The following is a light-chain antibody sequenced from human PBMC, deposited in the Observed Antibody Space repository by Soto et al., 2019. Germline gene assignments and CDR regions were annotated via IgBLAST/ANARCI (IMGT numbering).Light chain of an antibody. V-gene: IGLV1-44*01. CDR3: AAWDDSLNGVV. J-gene: IGLJ3*02. CDR2: INN. CDR1: SSNVGSNT. Sequence: QPVLTQPPSASGTPGQRVTISCSGSSSNVGSNTVNWYQQLPGTAPKLLIYINNQLPSGVPDRFSGSKSGTSASLAISGLQSEDEADYYCAAWDDSLNGVVFGGGTKLTVL.